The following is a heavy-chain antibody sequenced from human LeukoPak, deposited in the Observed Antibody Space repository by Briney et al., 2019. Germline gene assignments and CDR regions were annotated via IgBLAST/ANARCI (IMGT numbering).Heavy chain of an antibody. Sequence: GGSLRLSCAASGFTFSSYAMSWVRQAPGKGLEWVSAISGSGGSTYYADSVKGRFTISRDNSKNTLFLQMNSLRAEDTAVYYCAKGGNWNYQYYFDYWGQGTLVTVSS. CDR3: AKGGNWNYQYYFDY. CDR1: GFTFSSYA. V-gene: IGHV3-23*01. CDR2: ISGSGGST. J-gene: IGHJ4*02. D-gene: IGHD1-7*01.